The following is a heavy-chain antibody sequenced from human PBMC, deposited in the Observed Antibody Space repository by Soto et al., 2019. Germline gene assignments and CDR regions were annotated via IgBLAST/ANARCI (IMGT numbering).Heavy chain of an antibody. Sequence: SETLSLTCAVSSGSISSSNWWSWVRQPPGKGLEWIGEIYHSGSTNYNPSLKSRVTISVDKSKNQFSLKLSSVTAADTAVYYCARVGYCSGGSCYWFDPWGQGTLVTVSS. CDR2: IYHSGST. J-gene: IGHJ5*02. CDR1: SGSISSSNW. CDR3: ARVGYCSGGSCYWFDP. V-gene: IGHV4-4*02. D-gene: IGHD2-15*01.